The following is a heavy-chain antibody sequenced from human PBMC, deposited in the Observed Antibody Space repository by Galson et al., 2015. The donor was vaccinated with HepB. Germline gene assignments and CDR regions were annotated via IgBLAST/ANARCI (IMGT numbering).Heavy chain of an antibody. D-gene: IGHD1-26*01. CDR1: GYTFTSYA. CDR3: AREVTPPGLLGDY. J-gene: IGHJ4*02. Sequence: SVKVSCKASGYTFTSYAMHWVRQTPGQRLEWMGWINAGNGNTKYSQKFQGRVTITRDTSASTAYMELSSLRSEDTAVYYCAREVTPPGLLGDYWGQGTLVTVSS. V-gene: IGHV1-3*01. CDR2: INAGNGNT.